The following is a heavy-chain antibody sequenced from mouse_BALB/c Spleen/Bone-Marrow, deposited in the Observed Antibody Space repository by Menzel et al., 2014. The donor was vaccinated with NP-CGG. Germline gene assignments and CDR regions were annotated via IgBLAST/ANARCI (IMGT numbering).Heavy chain of an antibody. J-gene: IGHJ2*01. D-gene: IGHD1-1*01. CDR3: ARNFHGSSYFDY. CDR1: GYTFTAYA. CDR2: ISTYSGNT. V-gene: IGHV1-67*01. Sequence: VKVVESGPELVRPGVSVKLSCKGSGYTFTAYAMHWVKQSHAKSLEWIGLISTYSGNTHYNQNFKGKATMTVDKSSSTAYMELARLTSEDSAIDYCARNFHGSSYFDYWGQGTTLTVSS.